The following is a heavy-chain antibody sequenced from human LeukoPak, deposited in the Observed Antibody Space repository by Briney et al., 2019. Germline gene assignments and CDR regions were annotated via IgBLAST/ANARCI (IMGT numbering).Heavy chain of an antibody. D-gene: IGHD1-26*01. CDR1: GYTFTTYY. CDR2: ITPSGGSI. Sequence: GASVKVSRKASGYTFTTYYMHWVRQAPGQGLEWMGVITPSGGSITSAQKFQDRVTMTRDTSTSTAYMELSSLTSDDTAVYYCARDWELGYWGQGTLVTVSS. CDR3: ARDWELGY. J-gene: IGHJ4*02. V-gene: IGHV1-46*01.